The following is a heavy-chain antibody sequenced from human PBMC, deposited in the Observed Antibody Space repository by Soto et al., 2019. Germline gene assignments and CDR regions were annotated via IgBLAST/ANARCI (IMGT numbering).Heavy chain of an antibody. CDR3: ASQYEDYYYGMDV. V-gene: IGHV5-51*01. CDR2: IYPGDSDT. J-gene: IGHJ6*02. Sequence: GESLKISCKGSGYSFTSYWIGWVRQMPGKGLEWMGIIYPGDSDTRYSPSFQGQVTISADKSISTAYLQWSSLKASDTAMYYCASQYEDYYYGMDVWGQGTTVTVSS. D-gene: IGHD2-8*01. CDR1: GYSFTSYW.